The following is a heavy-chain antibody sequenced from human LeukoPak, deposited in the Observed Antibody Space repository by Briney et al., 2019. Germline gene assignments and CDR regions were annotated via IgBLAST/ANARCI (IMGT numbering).Heavy chain of an antibody. V-gene: IGHV3-30-3*01. D-gene: IGHD5-18*01. CDR1: GFTFSSYA. Sequence: GGSLRLSCAASGFTFSSYAMHWVRQAPGKGLEWVAVISYDGSNKYYADSVKGRFTISRDNSKNTLYLQMNSLRAEDTAVYYCARARGYSYGYGGDGMDVWGQGTTVTVSS. CDR3: ARARGYSYGYGGDGMDV. J-gene: IGHJ6*02. CDR2: ISYDGSNK.